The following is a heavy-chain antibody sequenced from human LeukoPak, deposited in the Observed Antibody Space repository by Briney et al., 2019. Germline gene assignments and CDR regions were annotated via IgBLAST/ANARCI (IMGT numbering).Heavy chain of an antibody. CDR1: GFTFSSYA. J-gene: IGHJ4*02. D-gene: IGHD3-10*01. CDR2: ISYEGSNK. CDR3: AKGFRMTTVRGFMNLDY. V-gene: IGHV3-30*04. Sequence: GGSLRLSCAASGFTFSSYAMHWVRQAPGKGLEWVAVISYEGSNKNYIDSVKGRFTISRDNSKNTLFLQMNSLRVEDTAVYYCAKGFRMTTVRGFMNLDYWGQGALVTVSS.